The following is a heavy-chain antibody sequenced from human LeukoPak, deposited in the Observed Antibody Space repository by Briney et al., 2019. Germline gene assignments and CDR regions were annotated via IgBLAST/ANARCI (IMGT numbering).Heavy chain of an antibody. D-gene: IGHD2-15*01. CDR1: GGSISSGGYS. V-gene: IGHV4-30-4*07. Sequence: PSETLSLTCAVSGGSISSGGYSWSWIRQPPGKGLEWIGYIYYSGGTYYNPSLKSRVTISVDTSKNQFSLKLSSVTAADTAVYYCARGGLLLSGEDWFDPWGQGTLVTVSS. CDR2: IYYSGGT. J-gene: IGHJ5*02. CDR3: ARGGLLLSGEDWFDP.